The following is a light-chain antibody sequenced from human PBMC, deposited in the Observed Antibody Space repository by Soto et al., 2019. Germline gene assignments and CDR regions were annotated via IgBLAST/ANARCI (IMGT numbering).Light chain of an antibody. V-gene: IGLV2-23*02. CDR2: EVT. CDR3: CSYAGSNTYV. CDR1: NGDIGNYDL. Sequence: QSVLTQPASVSGSPGQSITFSCTGTNGDIGNYDLVSWYQQHPGKAPKLMISEVTKRPSGISNRFSGSKSGNTASLTISGLQAEDEADYYCCSYAGSNTYVFGTG. J-gene: IGLJ1*01.